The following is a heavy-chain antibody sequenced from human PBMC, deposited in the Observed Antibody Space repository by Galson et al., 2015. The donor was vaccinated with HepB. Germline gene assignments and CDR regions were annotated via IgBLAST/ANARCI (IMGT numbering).Heavy chain of an antibody. CDR1: AFTFGSYA. D-gene: IGHD2-15*01. Sequence: SLRLSCAAAAFTFGSYAMSWGGQAPGKGREWVSAISGSGGNTYDADSVKGRFTISRDNSKNTLFLQMNSLRAEDTAVYYFVKTYCSGGSCLHDGFNIWGQGTMVTVSS. CDR2: ISGSGGNT. CDR3: VKTYCSGGSCLHDGFNI. V-gene: IGHV3-23*01. J-gene: IGHJ3*02.